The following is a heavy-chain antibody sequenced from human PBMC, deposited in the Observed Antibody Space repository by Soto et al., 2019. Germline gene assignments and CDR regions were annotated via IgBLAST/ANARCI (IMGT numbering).Heavy chain of an antibody. CDR2: INPSGGST. Sequence: VKVSCKASGYTFTSYYMHWVRQAPGQGLEWMGIINPSGGSTSYAQKFQGRVTMTRDTSTSTVYMELSSLRSEDTAVYYCATLLIGYCSGGSCSSYFDYWGQGTLVTVSS. D-gene: IGHD2-15*01. J-gene: IGHJ4*02. CDR1: GYTFTSYY. CDR3: ATLLIGYCSGGSCSSYFDY. V-gene: IGHV1-46*01.